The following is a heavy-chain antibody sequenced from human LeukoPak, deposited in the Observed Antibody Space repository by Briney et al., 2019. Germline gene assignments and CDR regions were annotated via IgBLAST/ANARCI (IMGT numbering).Heavy chain of an antibody. CDR3: ARDSVRIAAAGRINAFDI. CDR2: IYYSGST. V-gene: IGHV4-31*03. Sequence: PSETLSLTCTVSGGSISSGGYYWSWIRQHPGKGLEWIGYIYYSGSTYYNPSPKSRVTISVDTSKNQFSLKLSSVTAADTAVYYCARDSVRIAAAGRINAFDIWGQGTMVTVSS. J-gene: IGHJ3*02. D-gene: IGHD6-13*01. CDR1: GGSISSGGYY.